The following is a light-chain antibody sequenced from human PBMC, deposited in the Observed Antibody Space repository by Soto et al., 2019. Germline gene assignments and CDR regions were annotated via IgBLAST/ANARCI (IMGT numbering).Light chain of an antibody. Sequence: QYALTQPASVSGSPGQSITISCTGTSSDVGGYNYVSWYQQHPGKAPKLMIYDVSNRPSGVSNRFSGSKSGNTASLTISGLQAEDEDDYYCSSYTSSSTLYVVFGGGTKLTVL. J-gene: IGLJ2*01. CDR2: DVS. V-gene: IGLV2-14*01. CDR1: SSDVGGYNY. CDR3: SSYTSSSTLYVV.